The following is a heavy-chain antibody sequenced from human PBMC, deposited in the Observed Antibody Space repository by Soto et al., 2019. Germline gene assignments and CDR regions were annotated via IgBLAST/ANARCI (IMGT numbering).Heavy chain of an antibody. D-gene: IGHD5-12*01. CDR3: ARISGNSGYGRDFDY. CDR2: IFYSGSP. J-gene: IGHJ4*02. Sequence: PSETLSLTCTVSGGSISSSYWSWIRQPPGKGLEWIGYIFYSGSPKYNPSLKSRVTLSIDMSKNHFSLKLSSVTAADTAMYYCARISGNSGYGRDFDYWGQGTQVTVSS. V-gene: IGHV4-59*01. CDR1: GGSISSSY.